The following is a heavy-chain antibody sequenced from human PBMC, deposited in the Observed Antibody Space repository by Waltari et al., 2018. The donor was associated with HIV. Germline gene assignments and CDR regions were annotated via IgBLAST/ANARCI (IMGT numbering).Heavy chain of an antibody. Sequence: EVQLVESGGGLVQPGGSLRLSCAASGLTFSSYWMSWVRQAPGKGGGGGANIRQDGSEKYYVDSVNGRFTISRDNAENSLYLQMNSLRAEDTAVYYCARGGFYGSGSKVNWGQGTLVTVSS. V-gene: IGHV3-7*04. D-gene: IGHD3-10*01. J-gene: IGHJ4*02. CDR1: GLTFSSYW. CDR3: ARGGFYGSGSKVN. CDR2: IRQDGSEK.